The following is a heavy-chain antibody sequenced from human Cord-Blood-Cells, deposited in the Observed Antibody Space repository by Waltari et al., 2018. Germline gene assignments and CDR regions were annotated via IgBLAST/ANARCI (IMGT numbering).Heavy chain of an antibody. D-gene: IGHD2-2*01. V-gene: IGHV4-39*01. J-gene: IGHJ4*02. CDR2: IYYSGST. CDR1: GGSISSSSYY. Sequence: QLQLQESGPGLVKPSETLSLTCTVPGGSISSSSYYWGWIRQPPGEGLEWIGSIYYSGSTYYNPSLKSRVTISVDTSKNQFSLKLSSVTAADTAVYYCASWKRGYCSSTSCYYFDYWGQGTLVTVSS. CDR3: ASWKRGYCSSTSCYYFDY.